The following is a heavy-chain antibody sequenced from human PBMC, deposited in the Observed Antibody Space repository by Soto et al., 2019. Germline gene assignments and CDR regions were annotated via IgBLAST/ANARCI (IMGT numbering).Heavy chain of an antibody. V-gene: IGHV4-4*07. CDR1: GGSISSYY. J-gene: IGHJ1*01. CDR2: IYTSGST. Sequence: SETLSLTCTVSGGSISSYYWSWIRQPAGKGLEWIGRIYTSGSTNYNPSLKSRATMSVDTSKNQFSLKLSSVTAADTAVYYCASSRTWFGEFQNWGQGTLGSVSS. D-gene: IGHD3-10*01. CDR3: ASSRTWFGEFQN.